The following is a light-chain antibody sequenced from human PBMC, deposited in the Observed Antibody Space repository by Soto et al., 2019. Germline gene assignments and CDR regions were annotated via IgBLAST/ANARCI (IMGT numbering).Light chain of an antibody. CDR1: SSDVGGYNY. V-gene: IGLV2-8*01. J-gene: IGLJ3*02. CDR3: SSYAGSNNLV. CDR2: EVS. Sequence: QSVLTQPPSASGSPGQSVTISCTGTSSDVGGYNYVSWYQQHPGKAPKLMIYEVSERPSGVPDRFSGSKSGNTASLTVSGLHAEDEADYYCSSYAGSNNLVFGGGTKLTVL.